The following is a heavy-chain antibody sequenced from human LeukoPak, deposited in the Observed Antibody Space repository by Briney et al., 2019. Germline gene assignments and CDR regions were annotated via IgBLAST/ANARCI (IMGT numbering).Heavy chain of an antibody. D-gene: IGHD2-21*02. CDR3: AREVVTANGFDY. J-gene: IGHJ4*02. Sequence: QAGGSLRLSCAASGFTFDDYAMHWVRQAPGKGLEWVSGISWNSGSIGYADSVKGRFTISRDNAKNSLYLQMNSLRAEDTAVYYCAREVVTANGFDYWGQGTLVTVSS. CDR2: ISWNSGSI. V-gene: IGHV3-9*01. CDR1: GFTFDDYA.